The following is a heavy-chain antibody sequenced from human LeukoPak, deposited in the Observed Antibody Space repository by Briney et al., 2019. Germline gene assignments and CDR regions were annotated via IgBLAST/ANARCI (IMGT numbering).Heavy chain of an antibody. Sequence: GGSLRLSCAASGFTFSSYAMHWVRQAPGKGLEWVAVISYDGSNKYYAGSVEGRFTISRDNSKNTLYLQMNSLRAEDTAVYYCARDLARPPLYYYYYGMDVWGQGTTVTVSS. CDR2: ISYDGSNK. CDR3: ARDLARPPLYYYYYGMDV. D-gene: IGHD3-16*01. V-gene: IGHV3-30-3*01. CDR1: GFTFSSYA. J-gene: IGHJ6*02.